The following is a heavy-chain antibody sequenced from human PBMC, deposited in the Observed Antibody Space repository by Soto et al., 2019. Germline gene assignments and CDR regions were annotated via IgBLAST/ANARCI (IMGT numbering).Heavy chain of an antibody. CDR1: GGSVSSGSYY. V-gene: IGHV4-61*01. Sequence: SETLALTCTVSGGSVSSGSYYWSWIRQPPGKGLEWIGYIYYSGSTYYNPSLKSRVTISVDTSKNQFSLKLSSVTAADTAVYYCARVDYDILTGYSPLGYWGQGTLVPVSS. J-gene: IGHJ4*02. CDR3: ARVDYDILTGYSPLGY. CDR2: IYYSGST. D-gene: IGHD3-9*01.